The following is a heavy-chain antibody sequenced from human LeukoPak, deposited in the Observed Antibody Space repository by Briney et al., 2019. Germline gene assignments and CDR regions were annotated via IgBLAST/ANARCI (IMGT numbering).Heavy chain of an antibody. CDR1: GGSISSYY. CDR3: ARYDSSGYSPDAFDI. V-gene: IGHV4-59*08. Sequence: SETLSLTCTVSGGSISSYYWSWIRQPPGKGLGWIGYIYYSGSTNYNPSLKSRVTISVDTSKNQFSLKLSSVTAADTAVYYCARYDSSGYSPDAFDIWGQGTMVTVSS. CDR2: IYYSGST. D-gene: IGHD3-22*01. J-gene: IGHJ3*02.